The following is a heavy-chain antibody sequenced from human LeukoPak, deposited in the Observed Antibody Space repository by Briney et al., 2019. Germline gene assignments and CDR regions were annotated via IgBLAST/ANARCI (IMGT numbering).Heavy chain of an antibody. CDR3: ARTYDFGRGPPGDAFDN. CDR2: IDARSGIT. CDR1: GFTFTIFG. Sequence: PGGSLRLSCAASGFTFTIFGLNWVRQAPGKGREWVSDIDARSGITYYADSVQGRFTISRDDARESVFLQMDGLRVDDTAVYYCARTYDFGRGPPGDAFDNWGPGTWVIVSA. J-gene: IGHJ3*02. V-gene: IGHV3-48*01. D-gene: IGHD3-3*01.